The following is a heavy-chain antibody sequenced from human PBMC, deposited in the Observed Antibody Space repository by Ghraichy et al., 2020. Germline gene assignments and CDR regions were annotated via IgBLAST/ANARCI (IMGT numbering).Heavy chain of an antibody. V-gene: IGHV4-39*01. J-gene: IGHJ3*02. CDR1: GGSISSSSYY. CDR2: IYYSGRT. D-gene: IGHD3-3*01. Sequence: SETLSLTCTVSGGSISSSSYYWGWIRQPPGKGLEWIGSIYYSGRTYYNPSLKSRVTISVDTSKKQFSLKLSSVTAADTAVYYCAGLSYYDFWSVPGNTLDIWGQGTMVTVSS. CDR3: AGLSYYDFWSVPGNTLDI.